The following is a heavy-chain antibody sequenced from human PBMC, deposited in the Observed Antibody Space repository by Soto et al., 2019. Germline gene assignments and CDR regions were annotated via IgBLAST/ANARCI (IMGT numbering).Heavy chain of an antibody. V-gene: IGHV5-51*01. J-gene: IGHJ4*02. D-gene: IGHD3-22*01. CDR2: IYPGDSDT. CDR3: SRPGAYYDSSGYAYY. Sequence: GESLKISCKGSGYSFTSYWIGWVRQMPGKGLEWMGIIYPGDSDTRYSPSFQGQVTISADKSISTAYLQWSSLKASDTAMYYCSRPGAYYDSSGYAYYWGQGTLVTVSS. CDR1: GYSFTSYW.